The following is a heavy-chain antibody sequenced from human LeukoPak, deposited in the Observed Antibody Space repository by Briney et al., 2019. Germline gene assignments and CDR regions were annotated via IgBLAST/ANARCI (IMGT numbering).Heavy chain of an antibody. V-gene: IGHV1-8*01. CDR1: GYTFTSYD. J-gene: IGHJ5*02. CDR2: MNPNSGNT. Sequence: ASVKVSCKASGYTFTSYDINWVRQATGQGLERMGWMNPNSGNTGYAQKFQGRVTMTRNTSISTAYMELSSLRSEDTAVYYCARVTYPRGKGGMYNWFDPWGQGTLVTVSS. CDR3: ARVTYPRGKGGMYNWFDP.